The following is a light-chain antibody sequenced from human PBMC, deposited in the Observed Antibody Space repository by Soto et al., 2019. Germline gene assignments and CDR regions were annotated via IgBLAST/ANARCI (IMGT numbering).Light chain of an antibody. CDR2: KAS. V-gene: IGKV1-5*03. CDR1: QSISSW. CDR3: QHYNSYPWT. Sequence: DIQMTQSPSPLSASVRDRVTLTVRASQSISSWLAWYQQKPGKSPKLLIYKASSLESGVPSRFSGCGSVTEFTLTISSLHPDDFATFYCQHYNSYPWTFGQGTKVEIK. J-gene: IGKJ1*01.